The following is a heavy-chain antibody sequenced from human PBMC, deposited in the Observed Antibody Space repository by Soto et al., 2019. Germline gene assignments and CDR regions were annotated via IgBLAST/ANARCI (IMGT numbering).Heavy chain of an antibody. CDR1: GFTFSSYG. CDR2: ISYDGSNK. V-gene: IGHV3-30*18. J-gene: IGHJ4*02. Sequence: QVQLVESGGGVVQPGGSLKLSCAASGFTFSSYGMHWVRQAPGKGLEWVTIISYDGSNKNYGDSVKGRFTVARDNPGKALSLKMNSLRPEDTGIYYCAKDWGGRLDFWGQGAWDTVSS. CDR3: AKDWGGRLDF. D-gene: IGHD7-27*01.